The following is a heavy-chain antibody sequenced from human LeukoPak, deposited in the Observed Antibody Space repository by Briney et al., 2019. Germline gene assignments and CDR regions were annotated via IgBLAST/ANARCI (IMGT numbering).Heavy chain of an antibody. J-gene: IGHJ6*03. V-gene: IGHV3-21*01. CDR3: ARGGQPYYYYYMDV. CDR1: GFTFSSYS. CDR2: ISSSSSYI. Sequence: PGGSLRLSCAASGFTFSSYSMNWVRQAPGKGLEWVSSISSSSSYIYYADSVKGRFTISGDNAKNSLYLQMNSLRAEDTAVYYCARGGQPYYYYYMDVWGKGTTVTVSS.